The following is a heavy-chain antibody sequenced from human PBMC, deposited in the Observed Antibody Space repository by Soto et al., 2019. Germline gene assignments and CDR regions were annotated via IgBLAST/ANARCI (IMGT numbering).Heavy chain of an antibody. CDR2: ISYDGSNK. CDR3: AKGSAAFYDFWSGSPNMDV. Sequence: GGSLRLSCAASGFTFSSYGMHWVRQAPGKGLEWVAVISYDGSNKYYADSVKGRFTISRDNSKNTLYLQMNSLRAEDTAVYYCAKGSAAFYDFWSGSPNMDVWGKGTTVTVSS. J-gene: IGHJ6*03. D-gene: IGHD3-3*01. V-gene: IGHV3-30*18. CDR1: GFTFSSYG.